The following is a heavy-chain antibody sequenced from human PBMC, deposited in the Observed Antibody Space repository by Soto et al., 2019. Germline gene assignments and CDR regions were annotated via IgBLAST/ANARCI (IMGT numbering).Heavy chain of an antibody. D-gene: IGHD6-6*01. CDR1: GGSISSYY. V-gene: IGHV4-59*01. CDR2: IYYSGST. CDR3: ARGPGRLAARPDWFDP. J-gene: IGHJ5*02. Sequence: SETLSLTCTVSGGSISSYYWSWVRQPPGKGLEWIGYIYYSGSTNYNPSLKSRVTISVDTSKNQFSLKLSSVTAADTAVYYCARGPGRLAARPDWFDPWGQGTLVTVSS.